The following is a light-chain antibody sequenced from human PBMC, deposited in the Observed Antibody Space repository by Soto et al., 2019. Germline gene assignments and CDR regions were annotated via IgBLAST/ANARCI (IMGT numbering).Light chain of an antibody. CDR1: QSVSSNY. Sequence: EIVLTQSPGTLSLSPGERATLSCRASQSVSSNYLAWYQQKPGQAPRLLISGASTGATGIPDRFSGSGSGTDFTLTISRLEPEDFAVYYCQQYGTSLYTFGQGTKLEIK. CDR3: QQYGTSLYT. J-gene: IGKJ2*01. CDR2: GAS. V-gene: IGKV3-20*01.